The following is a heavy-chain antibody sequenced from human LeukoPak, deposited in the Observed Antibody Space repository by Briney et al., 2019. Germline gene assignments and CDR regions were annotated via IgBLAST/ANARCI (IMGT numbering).Heavy chain of an antibody. J-gene: IGHJ6*02. V-gene: IGHV3-74*01. CDR3: ARDRFFGMDV. CDR1: GFTVSSNY. Sequence: GGSLRLSCAASGFTVSSNYMSWVRQAPGKGLVWVSRINTDGGSTTYADSVKGRFTISRDNAKNMLYLQMNSLRAEDTAVYYCARDRFFGMDVWGQGTTVTVSS. CDR2: INTDGGST.